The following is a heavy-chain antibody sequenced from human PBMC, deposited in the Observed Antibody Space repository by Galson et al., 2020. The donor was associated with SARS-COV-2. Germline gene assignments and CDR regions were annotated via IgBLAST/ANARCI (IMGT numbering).Heavy chain of an antibody. CDR2: TYYRSKWYN. J-gene: IGHJ5*02. CDR3: ARDRLLYCSVGSCSRRGLFDP. CDR1: GDSVSSNSAA. V-gene: IGHV6-1*01. D-gene: IGHD2-15*01. Sequence: SPTLSLTCAISGDSVSSNSAAWNWIRQSPSRGLEWLGRTYYRSKWYNDYAVSVKSRITINPDTSKNQFSLQLNSVTPEDTAVYYCARDRLLYCSVGSCSRRGLFDPWGQGTLVTVSS.